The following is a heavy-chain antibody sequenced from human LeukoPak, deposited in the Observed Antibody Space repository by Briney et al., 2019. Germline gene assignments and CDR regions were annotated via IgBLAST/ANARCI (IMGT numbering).Heavy chain of an antibody. CDR3: ARTYYYGSGTYYGDY. V-gene: IGHV1-2*02. J-gene: IGHJ4*02. CDR2: INPNSGDT. D-gene: IGHD3-10*01. Sequence: GASVTVSCKASGYTFTDYYVHWVRQAPGQGLEWMGLINPNSGDTNYAQKFQGRVTMTSDTSISTAYMELSRLRSDDTAVFYCARTYYYGSGTYYGDYWGQGTLVTVSS. CDR1: GYTFTDYY.